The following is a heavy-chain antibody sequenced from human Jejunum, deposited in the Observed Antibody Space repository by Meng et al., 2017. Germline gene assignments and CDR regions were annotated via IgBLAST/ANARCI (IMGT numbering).Heavy chain of an antibody. D-gene: IGHD6-13*01. CDR3: ASLSSSWSGADY. V-gene: IGHV4-34*01. J-gene: IGHJ4*02. CDR2: IHQSGST. CDR1: GGSVNNYY. Sequence: QVQLQQWGAGLLKPSETLSLTCAIYGGSVNNYYWSWIRQPPGEGLEWIGEIHQSGSTNYNPSLKSRVTISVDSSKTQFFLDLSSVTAADTAVYYCASLSSSWSGADYWGQGTLVTVSS.